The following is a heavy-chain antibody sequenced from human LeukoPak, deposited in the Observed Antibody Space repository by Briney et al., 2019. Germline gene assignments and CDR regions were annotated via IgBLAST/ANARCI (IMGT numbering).Heavy chain of an antibody. CDR1: GGSISSRNYY. J-gene: IGHJ4*02. CDR3: ARHVSVAVTNFFDY. D-gene: IGHD6-19*01. Sequence: SETLSLTCTVSGGSISSRNYYWGWIRQPPGKGLEWIGGVYYTGTTYSNPSLKSRVIISVDTSKNQFSLRLSSVTAADTAVYYCARHVSVAVTNFFDYWGQGTLVTVSS. CDR2: VYYTGTT. V-gene: IGHV4-39*01.